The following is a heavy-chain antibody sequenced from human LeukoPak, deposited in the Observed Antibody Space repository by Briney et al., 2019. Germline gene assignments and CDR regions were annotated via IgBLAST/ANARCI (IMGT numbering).Heavy chain of an antibody. Sequence: SETLSLTCTVSGGSISSSSYYWGWIRQPPGKGLEWIGSIYYSGSTYYNPSLKSRVTISVDRSKNQFSLKLSSVTAADTAVYYCARVNMVRGVIITYYFDYWGQGTLVTVSS. V-gene: IGHV4-39*07. CDR1: GGSISSSSYY. J-gene: IGHJ4*02. CDR3: ARVNMVRGVIITYYFDY. D-gene: IGHD3-10*01. CDR2: IYYSGST.